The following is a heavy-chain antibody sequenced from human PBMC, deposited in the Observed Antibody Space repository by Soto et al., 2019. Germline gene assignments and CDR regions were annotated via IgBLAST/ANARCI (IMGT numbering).Heavy chain of an antibody. D-gene: IGHD3-22*01. Sequence: GGSLRLSCAASGIMFGQYDMSWVGLSPGKGLEWVSVVGPSGASTFYADSVRGRFTISRDNSENTLYLQMNSLRAADTALYFCARSYYYDSTGYYRTFDYWGPGTLVTVSS. CDR2: VGPSGAST. V-gene: IGHV3-23*01. CDR1: GIMFGQYD. CDR3: ARSYYYDSTGYYRTFDY. J-gene: IGHJ4*02.